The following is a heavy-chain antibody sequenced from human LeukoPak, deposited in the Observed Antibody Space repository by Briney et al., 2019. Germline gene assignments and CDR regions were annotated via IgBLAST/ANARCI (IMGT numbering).Heavy chain of an antibody. CDR2: IYPGYSDT. CDR1: RYSFTSYW. D-gene: IGHD5-12*01. CDR3: ATSGYDLDTMAGL. Sequence: GESLKISCKGSRYSFTSYWIGWMRQRPGKCLEWMVIIYPGYSDTRYSPSCQGQVTIAADNSISTPYLQWSSLKASAPAMYYCATSGYDLDTMAGLWGQGTLVTVSS. V-gene: IGHV5-51*01. J-gene: IGHJ4*02.